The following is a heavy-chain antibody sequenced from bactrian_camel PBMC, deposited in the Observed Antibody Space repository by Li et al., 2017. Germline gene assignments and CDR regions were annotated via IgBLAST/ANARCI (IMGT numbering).Heavy chain of an antibody. CDR3: AADLCAGWDLSAGWRATDRFAY. V-gene: IGHV3S6*01. D-gene: IGHD5*01. Sequence: HVQLVESGGGSVPPGGSVRLSCAVSGFAFDRSCMGWFRQAPGKAREGVAHIDSVDSSVFSDSVKGRFTISKDNAKSTLYLQMDSLKPEDTAVYYCAADLCAGWDLSAGWRATDRFAYWGQGTQVTVS. CDR1: GFAFDRSC. CDR2: IDSVDSSV. J-gene: IGHJ4*01.